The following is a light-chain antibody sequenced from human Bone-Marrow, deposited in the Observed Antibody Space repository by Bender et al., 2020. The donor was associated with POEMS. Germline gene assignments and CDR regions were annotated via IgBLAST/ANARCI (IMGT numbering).Light chain of an antibody. Sequence: QSALTQPPSVSGSPGQSITIFCTGTSSDVGCYNYVSWYQPHPGKAPKHMIYEGNGRPSGVSNRLFGSKSSTSASLAITGRQAEDEGDYYYQSYDNSLGGWVFGGGTKLTVL. V-gene: IGLV2-14*01. J-gene: IGLJ3*02. CDR3: QSYDNSLGGWV. CDR1: SSDVGCYNY. CDR2: EGN.